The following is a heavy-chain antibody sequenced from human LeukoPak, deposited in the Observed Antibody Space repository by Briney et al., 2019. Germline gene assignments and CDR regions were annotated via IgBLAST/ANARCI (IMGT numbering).Heavy chain of an antibody. CDR2: IFYSGST. CDR3: AKSNGYGLVDI. J-gene: IGHJ3*02. CDR1: GGSISSYY. Sequence: SSETLSLTCTVSGGSISSYYWGWIRQPPGKGLEWIGNIFYSGSTYYSPSLKSRVTISLDTSRNQFSLKLNSVTAADTAVYYCAKSNGYGLVDIWGRGTMVTVSS. V-gene: IGHV4-39*07. D-gene: IGHD3-10*01.